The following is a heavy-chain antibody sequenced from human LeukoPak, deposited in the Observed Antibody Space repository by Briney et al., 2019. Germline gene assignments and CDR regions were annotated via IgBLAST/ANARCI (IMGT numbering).Heavy chain of an antibody. D-gene: IGHD3-22*01. CDR2: INPNSGGT. CDR1: GYTFTGYY. J-gene: IGHJ4*02. Sequence: ASVTVSCKASGYTFTGYYMHWVRQAPGQGLEWMGWINPNSGGTNYAQKFQGRVTMTRDTSISTAYMELSSLRSEDTAVYYCARVPSNYYDSSGYIDYWGQGTLVTVSS. CDR3: ARVPSNYYDSSGYIDY. V-gene: IGHV1-2*02.